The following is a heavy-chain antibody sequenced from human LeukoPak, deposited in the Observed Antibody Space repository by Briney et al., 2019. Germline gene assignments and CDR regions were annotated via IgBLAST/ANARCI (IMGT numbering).Heavy chain of an antibody. V-gene: IGHV7-4-1*02. Sequence: ASVKVSCKASGYTFTSYAMNWVRQAPGQGLEWMGWIITNTGNPTYAQGFTGRFVFSLDTSVSTAYLQISSLKAEDTAVYYCARDPAPAWYYYYYMDVWGKGTTVTVSS. CDR1: GYTFTSYA. CDR2: IITNTGNP. J-gene: IGHJ6*03. D-gene: IGHD2-15*01. CDR3: ARDPAPAWYYYYYMDV.